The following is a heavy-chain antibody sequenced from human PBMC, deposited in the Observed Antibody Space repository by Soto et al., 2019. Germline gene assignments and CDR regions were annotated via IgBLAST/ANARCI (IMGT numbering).Heavy chain of an antibody. CDR2: IWYDGSNK. J-gene: IGHJ6*02. Sequence: QVQLVESGGGVVQPGRSLRLSCAASGFTFSSYGMHWVRQAPGKGLEWVAVIWYDGSNKYYADSVKGRFTISRDNSKNTLYLQMNSLRAEDTAVYYCARASGYSYGGYYYGMDVWGQGTTVTVSS. CDR3: ARASGYSYGGYYYGMDV. CDR1: GFTFSSYG. V-gene: IGHV3-33*01. D-gene: IGHD5-18*01.